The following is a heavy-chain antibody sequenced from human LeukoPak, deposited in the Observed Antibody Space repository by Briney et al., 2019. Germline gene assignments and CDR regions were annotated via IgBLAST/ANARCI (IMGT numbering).Heavy chain of an antibody. CDR2: ISSSSSFI. CDR1: GFTFSSYT. D-gene: IGHD1-14*01. CDR3: ARGSNPDY. V-gene: IGHV3-21*01. Sequence: GGTLRLSCTASGFTFSSYTMNWVRQAPGKGLEWVSSISSSSSFIYYADSVKGRFTISRDNARNSLYLQMNSLRAEDTAVYYCARGSNPDYWGQGTLVTVSS. J-gene: IGHJ4*02.